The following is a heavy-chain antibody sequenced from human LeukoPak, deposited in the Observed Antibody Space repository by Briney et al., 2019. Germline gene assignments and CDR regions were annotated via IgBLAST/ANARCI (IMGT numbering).Heavy chain of an antibody. D-gene: IGHD2-21*01. CDR3: AMIPCGGDCYRSAFDF. V-gene: IGHV3-48*03. J-gene: IGHJ3*01. CDR1: GFTFSSYE. CDR2: ISSSGSTI. Sequence: GGSLRLSCAASGFTFSSYEMNWVRQAPGKGLEWVSYISSSGSTIYYADSVKGRFTISRDNAKNSLYLQTNRLRAEDTAVYYCAMIPCGGDCYRSAFDFWGQGTMVTVSS.